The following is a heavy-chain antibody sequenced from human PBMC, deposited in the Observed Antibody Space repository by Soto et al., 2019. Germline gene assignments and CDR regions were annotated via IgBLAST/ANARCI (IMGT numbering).Heavy chain of an antibody. V-gene: IGHV3-66*01. J-gene: IGHJ4*02. CDR1: GFTVSISY. D-gene: IGHD2-2*01. Sequence: EVQLVESGGALVQPGGSLRLSCAVSGFTVSISYMTWVRQVPGKGLEWVSIIYSGGNTYYADSVKGRFTISRDDSENTLYLQMSSLRAEDTAVYYCAKRKYCPSTPCFDYWGQGTQVTVSS. CDR2: IYSGGNT. CDR3: AKRKYCPSTPCFDY.